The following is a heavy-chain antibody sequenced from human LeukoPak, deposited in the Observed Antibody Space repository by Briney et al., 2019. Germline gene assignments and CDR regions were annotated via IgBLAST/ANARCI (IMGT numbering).Heavy chain of an antibody. Sequence: KPSETLSLTCTVSGGSISSGSYYWSWIRQPAGKGLEWIGRIYTSGSTNYNPSLKSRVTISVDTSKNQFSLKLSSVTAADTAVYYCARAMKCSGGSCRSNWFDPWGQGTLVTVSS. CDR2: IYTSGST. D-gene: IGHD2-15*01. CDR1: GGSISSGSYY. CDR3: ARAMKCSGGSCRSNWFDP. J-gene: IGHJ5*02. V-gene: IGHV4-61*02.